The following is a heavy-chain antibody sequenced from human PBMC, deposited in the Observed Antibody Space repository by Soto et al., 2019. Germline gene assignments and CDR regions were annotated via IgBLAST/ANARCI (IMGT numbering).Heavy chain of an antibody. Sequence: EVQLVESGGGLVKPGGSLRLSCAASGFTFSSYSMNWVRQAPGKGLEWVSSISSSSSYIYYADSVKGRFTISRDNAKNPLDLQKNSLRAEDTAVYYCAREGGGNNDYDYYGMDVWGQGTTVTVS. V-gene: IGHV3-21*01. D-gene: IGHD2-15*01. J-gene: IGHJ6*02. CDR3: AREGGGNNDYDYYGMDV. CDR1: GFTFSSYS. CDR2: ISSSSSYI.